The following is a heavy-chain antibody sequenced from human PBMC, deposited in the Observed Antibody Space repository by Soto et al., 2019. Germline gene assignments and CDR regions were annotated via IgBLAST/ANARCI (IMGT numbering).Heavy chain of an antibody. V-gene: IGHV1-69*13. D-gene: IGHD5-12*01. CDR3: ARKRDGYNYDAFDI. CDR2: IIPIFVTA. CDR1: GGSLSSYA. J-gene: IGHJ3*02. Sequence: PVKVYCKASGGSLSSYANSWVRQAPGQGLEWMGGIIPIFVTANYAQKFQGRVTITADESTSTAYMELSSLRSEDTAVYYCARKRDGYNYDAFDIWGQGTMVTGSS.